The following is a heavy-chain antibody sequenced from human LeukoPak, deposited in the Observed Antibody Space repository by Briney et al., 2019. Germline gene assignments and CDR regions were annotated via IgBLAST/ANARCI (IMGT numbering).Heavy chain of an antibody. J-gene: IGHJ4*02. D-gene: IGHD2-2*01. V-gene: IGHV4-59*08. Sequence: PSETLSLTCTVSGGSISGYYWSWIRQPPEKGLQFIGYIHYTGSTNYNPSLESRVTLSVDTSKNQFSLKLRSVAAADTAVYYCARLSKDTVVLPAAMAHYFDYWGQGTLVTVSS. CDR3: ARLSKDTVVLPAAMAHYFDY. CDR2: IHYTGST. CDR1: GGSISGYY.